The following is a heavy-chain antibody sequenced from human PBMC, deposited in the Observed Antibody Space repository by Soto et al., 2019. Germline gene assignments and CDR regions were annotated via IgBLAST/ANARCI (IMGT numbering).Heavy chain of an antibody. CDR3: AAEVSFGPLFDY. V-gene: IGHV4-31*03. Sequence: QVQLQESGPGLVKPSQTLSLTCTVSGGSISSGGYYWSWIRQHPGKGLEYIGYIYYSGSTYYNPSPXSXXAISVDTSKNQFSLKLTSVTAADTAVYYCAAEVSFGPLFDYWGQGTLVTVSS. CDR1: GGSISSGGYY. J-gene: IGHJ4*02. CDR2: IYYSGST. D-gene: IGHD3-3*01.